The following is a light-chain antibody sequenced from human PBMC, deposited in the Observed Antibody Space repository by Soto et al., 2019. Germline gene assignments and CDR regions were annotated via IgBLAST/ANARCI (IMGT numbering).Light chain of an antibody. Sequence: EIVLTQSPGTLSLSPGERATLSCRASQSVSSSYLAWYQQKPGQAPRLLIYGASSRATGIPDRFSGSGSGTDFTLTISSLQPEDFASYYCQQANSFPLTFGGGTKVDI. CDR3: QQANSFPLT. CDR1: QSVSSSY. CDR2: GAS. J-gene: IGKJ4*01. V-gene: IGKV3-20*01.